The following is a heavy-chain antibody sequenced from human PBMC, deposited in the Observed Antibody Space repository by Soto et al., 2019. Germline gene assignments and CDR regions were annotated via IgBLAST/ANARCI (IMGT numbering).Heavy chain of an antibody. V-gene: IGHV1-3*01. CDR3: ARDLWGGYVTYYYYYGMDV. CDR1: GYTFTSYA. Sequence: ASVKVSCKASGYTFTSYAMDWVRQAPGQRLEWMGWINAGNGNTKYSQKFQGRVTITRDTSASTVYMELSSLRSEDTAVYYYARDLWGGYVTYYYYYGMDVWGQGTTVTVSS. CDR2: INAGNGNT. D-gene: IGHD5-12*01. J-gene: IGHJ6*02.